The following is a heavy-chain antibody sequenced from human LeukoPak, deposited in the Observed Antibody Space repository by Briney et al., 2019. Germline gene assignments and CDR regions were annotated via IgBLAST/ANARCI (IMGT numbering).Heavy chain of an antibody. CDR2: ISYNGKSQ. V-gene: IGHV3-30*03. CDR1: RFTFSNYA. D-gene: IGHD3/OR15-3a*01. J-gene: IGHJ6*04. CDR3: ARGPPPGTAIFGLIYHLDV. Sequence: PGGSLRLSCAASRFTFSNYAMHWVRQAPGKGLEWVAVISYNGKSQYYLDSVKGRFTISRDNSKNTLYLQMNTLRIEDTGVYFCARGPPPGTAIFGLIYHLDVWGKGTTVIVSS.